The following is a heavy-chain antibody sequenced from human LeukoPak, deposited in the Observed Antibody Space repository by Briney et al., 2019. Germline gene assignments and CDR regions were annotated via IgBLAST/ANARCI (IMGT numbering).Heavy chain of an antibody. V-gene: IGHV3-21*01. CDR2: ISSNSSYI. J-gene: IGHJ4*02. Sequence: PGGSLRLSCAPSGFTFSRYTMNWVRQAPGKGLEWVSSISSNSSYIYQADSVKGRFTISRDNAKNSLYLQMNSLRAEDTAVYYCAREARYCSSSSCDYFDYWGQETLVTVSS. CDR3: AREARYCSSSSCDYFDY. CDR1: GFTFSRYT. D-gene: IGHD2-2*01.